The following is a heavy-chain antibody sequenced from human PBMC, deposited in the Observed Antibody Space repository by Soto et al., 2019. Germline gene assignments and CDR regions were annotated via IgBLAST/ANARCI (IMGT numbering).Heavy chain of an antibody. CDR2: ISAYNGNT. Sequence: ASVKVSCKASGYTFTSYGISWVRQAPGQGLEWMGWISAYNGNTNYAQKLQGRVTMTTDTSTSTAYMELRSLRSDDTAVYYCARVYFARRAVAGANWFDPWGQGTLVTVSS. CDR1: GYTFTSYG. CDR3: ARVYFARRAVAGANWFDP. D-gene: IGHD6-19*01. J-gene: IGHJ5*02. V-gene: IGHV1-18*01.